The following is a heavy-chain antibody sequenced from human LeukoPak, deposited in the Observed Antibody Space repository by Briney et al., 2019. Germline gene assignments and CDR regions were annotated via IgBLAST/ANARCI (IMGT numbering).Heavy chain of an antibody. Sequence: SETLSLTRAVYGGSFSGYYWSWIRQPPGKGLEWIGEINHSGSTNYNPSLKSRATISVDTSKNQFSLKLSSVTAADTAVYYCARWYYYGSGSSQWGQGTLVTVSS. CDR2: INHSGST. CDR3: ARWYYYGSGSSQ. CDR1: GGSFSGYY. J-gene: IGHJ4*02. D-gene: IGHD3-10*01. V-gene: IGHV4-34*01.